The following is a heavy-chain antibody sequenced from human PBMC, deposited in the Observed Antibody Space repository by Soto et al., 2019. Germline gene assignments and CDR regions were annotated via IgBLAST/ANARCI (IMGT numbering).Heavy chain of an antibody. V-gene: IGHV1-3*01. CDR2: INGGNGNT. D-gene: IGHD2-15*01. J-gene: IGHJ4*02. CDR1: GNTVPNYA. Sequence: GASVKVSCKASGNTVPNYAIHWVRQAPGQRLEWMGWINGGNGNTYYSEHFQGRVTFTRDTSAGTVYMQLSSVTAADTAVYYCARAAPRYCSGGSCYSGRDYWGQGTLVTVSS. CDR3: ARAAPRYCSGGSCYSGRDY.